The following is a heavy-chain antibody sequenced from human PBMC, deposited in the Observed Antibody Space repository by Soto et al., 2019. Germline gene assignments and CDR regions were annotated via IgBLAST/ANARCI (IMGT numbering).Heavy chain of an antibody. Sequence: QVQLVQSGAEVKKPGASVKVSCKSSGYAFTGYGITWVRQAPGQGLEWLGWISGYSGDTNYAQNFQGRVSVTTDTYTSTDYMELRSLTSDDTDVYYCARIPAFAIHGFDIWGQGTMVTVSS. V-gene: IGHV1-18*01. D-gene: IGHD5-18*01. J-gene: IGHJ3*02. CDR3: ARIPAFAIHGFDI. CDR1: GYAFTGYG. CDR2: ISGYSGDT.